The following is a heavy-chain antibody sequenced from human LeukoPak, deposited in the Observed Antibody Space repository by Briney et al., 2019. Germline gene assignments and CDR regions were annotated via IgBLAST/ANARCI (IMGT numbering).Heavy chain of an antibody. CDR1: GYTFTGYY. J-gene: IGHJ4*02. D-gene: IGHD3-22*01. V-gene: IGHV1-8*02. CDR2: MNPNSGNT. Sequence: ASVKVSCKASGYTFTGYYMHWVRQAPGQGLEWMGWMNPNSGNTGYAQKFQGRVTMTRNTSISTAYMELSSLRSEDTAVYYCARGSPDYYDSSGYYYPYWGQGTLVTVSS. CDR3: ARGSPDYYDSSGYYYPY.